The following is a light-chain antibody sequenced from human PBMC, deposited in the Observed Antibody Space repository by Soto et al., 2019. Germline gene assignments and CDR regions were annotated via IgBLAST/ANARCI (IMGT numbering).Light chain of an antibody. CDR1: SSDVGAYNY. Sequence: QSALTQPPSASGSPGQSVTISCTGTSSDVGAYNYVSWYQQHPGKAPKLMIYEVTKRPSGVPDRFSGSKSGNTASLTVSGLQAGDEADYYRSSYAGSYSFPYVFGTGTKLTVL. V-gene: IGLV2-8*01. J-gene: IGLJ1*01. CDR2: EVT. CDR3: SSYAGSYSFPYV.